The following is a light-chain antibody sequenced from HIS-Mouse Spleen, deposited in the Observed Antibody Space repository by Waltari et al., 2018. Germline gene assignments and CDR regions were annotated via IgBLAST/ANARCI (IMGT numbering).Light chain of an antibody. J-gene: IGKJ4*01. CDR3: QQYNNWLT. CDR1: QIVSSN. Sequence: EIVMTQSPATLSVSPGERATLSCRASQIVSSNLAWYQQKPGQAPRLLIYGASTRATGIPARFSGSGSGTEFTLTISSMQSEDFAVYYCQQYNNWLTFGGGTKVEIK. V-gene: IGKV3-15*01. CDR2: GAS.